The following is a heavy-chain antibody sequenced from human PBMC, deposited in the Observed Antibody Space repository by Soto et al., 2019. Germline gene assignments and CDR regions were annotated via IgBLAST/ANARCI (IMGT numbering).Heavy chain of an antibody. D-gene: IGHD4-17*01. CDR2: ISQSDDTT. CDR1: GFTFSRHA. V-gene: IGHV3-23*01. Sequence: VQLLESGGDLVQPGGSLRLSCATSGFTFSRHAMTWVRQAPGRGLEWVSSISQSDDTTYYAASVKGRFTISRDISKSTLYLQMSGLRAEDTAVYYCAKGYGASDSWGQGTPVTVSS. CDR3: AKGYGASDS. J-gene: IGHJ4*02.